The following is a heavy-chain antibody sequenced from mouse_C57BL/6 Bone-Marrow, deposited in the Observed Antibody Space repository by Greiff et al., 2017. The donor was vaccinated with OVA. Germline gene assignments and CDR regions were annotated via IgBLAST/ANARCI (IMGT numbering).Heavy chain of an antibody. CDR2: ISSGGSYT. CDR1: GFTFSSYG. J-gene: IGHJ2*01. Sequence: EVKLMESGGDLVKPGGSLKLSCAASGFTFSSYGMSWVRQTPDKRLEWVATISSGGSYTYYPDSVKGRFTISRDNAKNTLYLQMSSLKSEDTAMYYCARRDYSNPYYFDYWGQGTTLTVSS. D-gene: IGHD2-5*01. V-gene: IGHV5-6*01. CDR3: ARRDYSNPYYFDY.